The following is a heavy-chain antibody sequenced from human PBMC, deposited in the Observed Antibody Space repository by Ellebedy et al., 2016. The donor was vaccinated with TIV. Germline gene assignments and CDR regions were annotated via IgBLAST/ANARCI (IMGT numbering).Heavy chain of an antibody. CDR2: ISSSSSYI. J-gene: IGHJ4*02. V-gene: IGHV3-21*01. CDR1: GFTFSSYS. Sequence: GESLKISXAASGFTFSSYSMNWVRQAPGKGLEWVSSISSSSSYIYYADSVKGRFTISRDNAKNSLYLQMNSLRAEDTAVYYCARVSKSGSGYFDYWGQGTLVTVSS. CDR3: ARVSKSGSGYFDY. D-gene: IGHD2/OR15-2a*01.